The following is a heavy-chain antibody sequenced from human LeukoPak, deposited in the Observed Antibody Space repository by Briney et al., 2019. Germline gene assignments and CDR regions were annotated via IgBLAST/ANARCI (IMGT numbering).Heavy chain of an antibody. J-gene: IGHJ4*02. CDR1: GFTFSSYA. CDR3: ARDWSRPLFDY. V-gene: IGHV3-23*01. CDR2: IGGSDGST. Sequence: GGSLRLSCAASGFTFSSYAMSWVRQAPGKGLEWVSAIGGSDGSTYYADSVKGRFTISRDNSKNTLSLQMDSLRAEDTAVYYCARDWSRPLFDYWGQGTLVTVSS.